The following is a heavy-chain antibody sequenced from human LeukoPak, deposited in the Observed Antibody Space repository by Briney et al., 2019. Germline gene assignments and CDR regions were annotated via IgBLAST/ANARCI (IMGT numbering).Heavy chain of an antibody. V-gene: IGHV4-59*01. Sequence: SETLSLTCTVSGGSISSYYWSWIRQPPGKGLEWIGYIYYSGSTNYNPSLKSRVTISVDTSKNQFSLKLSSVTAADTAVYYCARWTGSSSWYGPGFDPWGQGTLVTVSS. CDR1: GGSISSYY. J-gene: IGHJ5*02. CDR3: ARWTGSSSWYGPGFDP. CDR2: IYYSGST. D-gene: IGHD6-13*01.